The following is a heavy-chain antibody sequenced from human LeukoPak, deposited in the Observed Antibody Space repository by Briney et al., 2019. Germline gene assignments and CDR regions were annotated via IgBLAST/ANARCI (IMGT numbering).Heavy chain of an antibody. Sequence: GGSLRLSCAASGFTFSSYSMDWVRQAPGNGLEWVSSISSSSSYIYYADSVKGRFTISRDNAKNSLYLQMNSLRAEDTAVYYCARGPSMEGFLEWLSSGEFDYWGQGTLVTVSS. V-gene: IGHV3-21*01. CDR3: ARGPSMEGFLEWLSSGEFDY. CDR1: GFTFSSYS. D-gene: IGHD3-3*01. J-gene: IGHJ4*02. CDR2: ISSSSSYI.